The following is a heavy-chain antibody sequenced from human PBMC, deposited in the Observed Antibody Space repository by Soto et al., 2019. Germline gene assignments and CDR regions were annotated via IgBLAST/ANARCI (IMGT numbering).Heavy chain of an antibody. D-gene: IGHD3-9*01. CDR2: ISGSGGST. V-gene: IGHV3-23*01. CDR3: AKKSPRPYYDILTGLDY. Sequence: EVQLLESGGGLVQPGGSLRLSCAASGFTFSSYAMSWVRQAPGKGLEWVSAISGSGGSTYYADSVKGRFTISRDNSKNTLYLQMNSLRAEDTAVYYCAKKSPRPYYDILTGLDYWGQGTLVTVSS. J-gene: IGHJ4*02. CDR1: GFTFSSYA.